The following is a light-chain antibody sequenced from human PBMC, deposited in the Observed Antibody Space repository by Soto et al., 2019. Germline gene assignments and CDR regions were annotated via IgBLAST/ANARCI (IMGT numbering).Light chain of an antibody. J-gene: IGKJ4*01. CDR1: QRVDRW. CDR3: QQLNNYPSPT. V-gene: IGKV1-5*01. CDR2: DAS. Sequence: DIQMTQSPATLSASVGDRVTITCRASQRVDRWLAWYQQKPGKAPKLLISDASTLESGVPSRFSGSGSVTDFTLTISSLQPEDFATYYCQQLNNYPSPTLGGGTKVDTK.